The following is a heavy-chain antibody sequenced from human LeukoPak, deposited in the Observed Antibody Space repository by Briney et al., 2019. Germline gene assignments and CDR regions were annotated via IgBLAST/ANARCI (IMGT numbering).Heavy chain of an antibody. D-gene: IGHD3-16*01. V-gene: IGHV3-7*01. CDR3: AKDFEERGGPYYYYMDV. CDR2: IKQDGSKK. Sequence: ASLRLSCAASGLTFSSYWMRWLRQPPWKGLGWVANIKQDGSKKYYVDSVKGRFTFSRDNANNSLYLQMNSLRAEDTAVYYCAKDFEERGGPYYYYMDVWGKGTTVTVSS. CDR1: GLTFSSYW. J-gene: IGHJ6*03.